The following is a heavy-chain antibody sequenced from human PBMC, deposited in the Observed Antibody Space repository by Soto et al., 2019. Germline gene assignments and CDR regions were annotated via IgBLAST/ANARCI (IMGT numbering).Heavy chain of an antibody. CDR2: ISAYNGNT. V-gene: IGHV1-18*04. J-gene: IGHJ5*02. Sequence: VKVSCKASGYTFTSYGISWVRQAPGQGLEWMGWISAYNGNTNYAQKLQGRVTMTTDTSTSTAYMELRSLRSDDTAVYYCARDRSLRFLEQGFDPWGQGTLVTVSS. CDR1: GYTFTSYG. CDR3: ARDRSLRFLEQGFDP. D-gene: IGHD3-3*01.